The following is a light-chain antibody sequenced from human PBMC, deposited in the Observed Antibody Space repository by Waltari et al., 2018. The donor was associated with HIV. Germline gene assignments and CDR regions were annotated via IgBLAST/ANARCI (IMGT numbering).Light chain of an antibody. CDR3: CSYAGSSTCV. CDR2: GVS. J-gene: IGLJ3*02. V-gene: IGLV2-23*02. Sequence: QSALTQPASVSGSPGQSITISCTGTSSDVGSYNLVSWYQQHPGKAPKLMIYGVSKRPSGVSTRFSGSKSGNTASLTISGLQAEDEADYYCCSYAGSSTCVFGGGTKLTVL. CDR1: SSDVGSYNL.